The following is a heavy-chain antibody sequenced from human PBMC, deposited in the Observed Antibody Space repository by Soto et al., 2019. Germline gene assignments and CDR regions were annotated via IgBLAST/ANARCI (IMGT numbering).Heavy chain of an antibody. Sequence: GGSLRLSYAASGFTFSGYDMHWVRQATGKGLEWVSATGTAGDTYYPGSVKGRFTISRENAKNSLYLQMNSLRAEDTAVYYCARGAATPVWFDPWGQGTLVTVSS. V-gene: IGHV3-13*01. CDR3: ARGAATPVWFDP. D-gene: IGHD2-2*01. J-gene: IGHJ5*02. CDR2: TGTAGDT. CDR1: GFTFSGYD.